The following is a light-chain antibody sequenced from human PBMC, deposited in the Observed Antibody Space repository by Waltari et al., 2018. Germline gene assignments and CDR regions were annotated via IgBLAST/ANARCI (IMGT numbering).Light chain of an antibody. CDR3: GTWDSSLSTVV. CDR1: SSTIGNGY. J-gene: IGLJ2*01. V-gene: IGLV1-51*01. CDR2: DNI. Sequence: QSVLTQPPSVSAPPGQKATMSCSGSSSTIGNGYVSWYHHVPGTAPKLLIYDNIKRPSGIPDRFSASKSGTSATLDITGLQTGDEADYFCGTWDSSLSTVVFGGGTKLTVL.